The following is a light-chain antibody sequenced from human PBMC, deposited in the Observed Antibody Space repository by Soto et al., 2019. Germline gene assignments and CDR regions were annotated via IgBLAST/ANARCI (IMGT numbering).Light chain of an antibody. CDR1: QSVSSN. CDR3: QQYNNWPFT. Sequence: ERVMTQSPATLSVSPGERVTLSCRASQSVSSNLAWYQQKPGQAPRPLIYSAFFRATGIPARFSGSGSGTEFTLTISSLQSEDFAVYFCQQYNNWPFTFGPGTKVDIK. V-gene: IGKV3-15*01. CDR2: SAF. J-gene: IGKJ3*01.